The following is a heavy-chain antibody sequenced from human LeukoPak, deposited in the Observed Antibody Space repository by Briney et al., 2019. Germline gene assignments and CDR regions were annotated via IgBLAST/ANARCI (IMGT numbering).Heavy chain of an antibody. V-gene: IGHV1-18*01. CDR2: ISAYNGNT. CDR1: GYTLRSYG. CDR3: AREYSSGWYYFDY. Sequence: ASVKVSCKASGYTLRSYGITWVRQAPGQGLEWMGWISAYNGNTKYPQKLQGRVTMTTDTSTSTAYMELRSLRSDDTAVYYCAREYSSGWYYFDYWGQGTLVTVSS. D-gene: IGHD6-19*01. J-gene: IGHJ4*02.